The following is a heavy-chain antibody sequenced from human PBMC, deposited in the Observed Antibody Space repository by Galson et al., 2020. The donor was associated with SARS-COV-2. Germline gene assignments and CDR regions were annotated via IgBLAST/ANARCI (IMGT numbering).Heavy chain of an antibody. V-gene: IGHV1-69*13. CDR1: GGTFNSYA. D-gene: IGHD1-1*01. CDR3: TRLRVSTGGINHYYGMDV. J-gene: IGHJ6*02. CDR2: IIPIFGTT. Sequence: SVKVSCKASGGTFNSYAFSWVRQAPGQGLEWMGEIIPIFGTTNYARKFQGRLTLTADESTSTAYMELSSLRSEDTAVYYCTRLRVSTGGINHYYGMDVWGQGTTVTVSS.